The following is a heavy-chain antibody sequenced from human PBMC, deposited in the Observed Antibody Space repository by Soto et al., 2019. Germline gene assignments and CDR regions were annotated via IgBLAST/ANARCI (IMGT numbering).Heavy chain of an antibody. CDR1: GGSVSSNSYS. D-gene: IGHD7-27*01. Sequence: SETLSLTCTVSGGSVSSNSYSWGWIRQSPGKGLEWIGTIYSSENTYYNPSLLSRVTISVDTSKNQFSLKLNSVTAADTAVYYCARALGYTYGHLPIDYWGQGILVTVSS. J-gene: IGHJ4*02. CDR2: IYSSENT. CDR3: ARALGYTYGHLPIDY. V-gene: IGHV4-39*01.